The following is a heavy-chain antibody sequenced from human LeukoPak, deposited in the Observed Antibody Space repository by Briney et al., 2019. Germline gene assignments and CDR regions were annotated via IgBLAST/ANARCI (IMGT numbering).Heavy chain of an antibody. D-gene: IGHD6-19*01. V-gene: IGHV4-31*03. Sequence: SQTLSLTCTVSGGSISSGGYYWSWIRQHPGKGLEWIGYIYYSGSTYYNPSLKSRVTISVDTSKNQFSLKLSSVTAADTAVYYCARGSSGWYEGGSSFDYWGQGTLVTVSS. CDR2: IYYSGST. J-gene: IGHJ4*02. CDR3: ARGSSGWYEGGSSFDY. CDR1: GGSISSGGYY.